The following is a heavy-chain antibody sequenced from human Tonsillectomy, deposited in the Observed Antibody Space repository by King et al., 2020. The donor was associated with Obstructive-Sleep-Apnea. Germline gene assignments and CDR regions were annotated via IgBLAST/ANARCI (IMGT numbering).Heavy chain of an antibody. J-gene: IGHJ3*02. Sequence: VQLVESGGGLVQPGGSLRLSCAASGFTFSSYWMSWVRQAPGKGLEWVANIKQDGSEKYYVDSVKGRFTISRDNAKNSLYLQMNSLRAEDTAVYYCARRGGFGEFAEGDAFDIWGQGTMVTVSS. D-gene: IGHD3-10*01. CDR1: GFTFSSYW. CDR2: IKQDGSEK. V-gene: IGHV3-7*01. CDR3: ARRGGFGEFAEGDAFDI.